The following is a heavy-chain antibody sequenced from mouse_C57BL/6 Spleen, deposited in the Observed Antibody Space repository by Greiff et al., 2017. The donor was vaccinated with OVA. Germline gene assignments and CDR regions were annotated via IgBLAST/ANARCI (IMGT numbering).Heavy chain of an antibody. V-gene: IGHV1-55*01. CDR2: IYPGSGST. J-gene: IGHJ2*01. CDR3: VRRGLKVDY. CDR1: GYTFTSYW. D-gene: IGHD1-3*01. Sequence: QVQLQQPGAELVKPGASVKMSCKASGYTFTSYWITWVKQRPGQGLEWIGDIYPGSGSTNYNEKFKSKATLTVDTSSSTAYMQLSSLTSEGSAVYYSVRRGLKVDYWGQSTTLSVSS.